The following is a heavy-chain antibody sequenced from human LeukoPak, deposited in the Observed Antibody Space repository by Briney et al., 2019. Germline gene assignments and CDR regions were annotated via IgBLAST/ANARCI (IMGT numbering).Heavy chain of an antibody. Sequence: SVKVSCKASGGTFSSYAISWVRQAPGQGLEWMGGIIPIFGTANYAQKFQGRVTITADESTCTAYMELSSLRSEDTAVYYCARDRVVDYYDSSVVYFDYWGQGTLVTVSS. D-gene: IGHD3-22*01. CDR1: GGTFSSYA. CDR2: IIPIFGTA. CDR3: ARDRVVDYYDSSVVYFDY. J-gene: IGHJ4*02. V-gene: IGHV1-69*13.